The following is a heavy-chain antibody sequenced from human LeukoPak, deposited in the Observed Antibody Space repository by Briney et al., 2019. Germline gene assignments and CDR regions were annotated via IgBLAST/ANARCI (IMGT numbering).Heavy chain of an antibody. Sequence: LPGGSLRLSCAASGFTFSSYWMHWVRHAPGKGLVWVSRINSDGSSTTYADSVKGRFTISRDNSKNTLYLQMNSLRAEDTAVYYCAKDPIAAAFIPDYWGQGTLVTVSS. J-gene: IGHJ4*02. V-gene: IGHV3-74*01. CDR2: INSDGSST. CDR3: AKDPIAAAFIPDY. D-gene: IGHD6-13*01. CDR1: GFTFSSYW.